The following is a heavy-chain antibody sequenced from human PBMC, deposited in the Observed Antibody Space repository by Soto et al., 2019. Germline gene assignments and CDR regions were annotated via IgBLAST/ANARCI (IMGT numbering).Heavy chain of an antibody. J-gene: IGHJ4*02. CDR2: IHGDGGKI. D-gene: IGHD5-18*01. Sequence: PGGSLRLSCAASGFMFSAYWMSWVRRAPGKGLEWVANIHGDGGKIYYVDSGKGRFTISRDNAKRSLYLQVKSLRAEDTAVDYGARDFYGRYTYGHGDYWGPGALVTVSS. CDR1: GFMFSAYW. CDR3: ARDFYGRYTYGHGDY. V-gene: IGHV3-7*01.